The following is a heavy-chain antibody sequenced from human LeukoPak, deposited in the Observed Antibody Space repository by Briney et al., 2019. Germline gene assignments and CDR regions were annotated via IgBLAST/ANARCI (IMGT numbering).Heavy chain of an antibody. V-gene: IGHV4-39*07. CDR1: GGSISSSSYY. CDR3: ARATGAVAGKTIDY. CDR2: IYYSGST. D-gene: IGHD6-19*01. Sequence: SETLSLTCTVSGGSISSSSYYWGWIRQPPGKGLEWIGSIYYSGSTNYNPSLKSRVTISVDKSKNQFSLKLSSVTAADTAVYYCARATGAVAGKTIDYWGQGTLVTVSS. J-gene: IGHJ4*02.